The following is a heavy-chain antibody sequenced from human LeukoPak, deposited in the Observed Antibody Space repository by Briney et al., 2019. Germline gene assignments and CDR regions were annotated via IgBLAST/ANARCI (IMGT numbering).Heavy chain of an antibody. D-gene: IGHD6-19*01. CDR2: MNPNSGNT. CDR3: AYSGIAVAHDAFDI. CDR1: GYTFTSYD. Sequence: ASVKVSSKASGYTFTSYDINWVRQATGQGLEWMGWMNPNSGNTGYAQKFQGRVTMTRNTSISTAYMELSSLRSEDTAVYYCAYSGIAVAHDAFDIWGQGTMVTVSS. V-gene: IGHV1-8*01. J-gene: IGHJ3*02.